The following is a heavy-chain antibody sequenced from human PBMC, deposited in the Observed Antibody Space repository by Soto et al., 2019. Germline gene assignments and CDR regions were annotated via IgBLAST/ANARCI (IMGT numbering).Heavy chain of an antibody. V-gene: IGHV4-59*01. CDR2: IYYSGST. CDR3: AREWSIAAAGPIYYYYYGMDV. J-gene: IGHJ6*02. Sequence: SETLSLTCTVSGGSISSYYWSWIRQPPGKGLEWIGYIYYSGSTNYNPSLKSRVTISVDTSKNQFSLKLSSVTAADTAVYYCAREWSIAAAGPIYYYYYGMDVWGQGTTVTVSS. CDR1: GGSISSYY. D-gene: IGHD6-13*01.